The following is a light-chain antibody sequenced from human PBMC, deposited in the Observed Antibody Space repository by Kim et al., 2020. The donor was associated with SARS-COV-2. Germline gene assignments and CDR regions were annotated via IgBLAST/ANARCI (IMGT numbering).Light chain of an antibody. CDR3: QSGRL. J-gene: IGLJ2*01. CDR1: SGRIASNF. Sequence: ESPGKTVTSSCTRSSGRIASNFVQWYQQRPGSAPTSVIHEDNQRPSWVPDRFSGSIDDSSNSASLTISGLKTEDEADYYCQSGRLFGGGTQLTVL. V-gene: IGLV6-57*03. CDR2: EDN.